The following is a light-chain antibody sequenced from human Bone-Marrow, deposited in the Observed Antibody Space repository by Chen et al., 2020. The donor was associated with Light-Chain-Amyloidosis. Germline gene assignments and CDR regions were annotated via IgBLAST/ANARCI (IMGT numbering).Light chain of an antibody. V-gene: IGKV1-9*01. J-gene: IGKJ1*01. Sequence: IQLTQSPSSLSASVGDTVTITCRASQDITGSLAWYQQKPGKAPKVLIYAAATLQSGVPSRFSGGVSGTEFTLTISSLQPEDLAPYFCQQFNTYPPWTFGQGTKVDLK. CDR1: QDITGS. CDR2: AAA. CDR3: QQFNTYPPWT.